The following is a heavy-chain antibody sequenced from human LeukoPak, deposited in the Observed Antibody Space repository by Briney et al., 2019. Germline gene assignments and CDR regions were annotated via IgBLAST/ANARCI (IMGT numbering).Heavy chain of an antibody. CDR2: IYYSGST. CDR3: ASRYYYDSVDY. V-gene: IGHV4-39*01. D-gene: IGHD3-22*01. Sequence: SETLSLTCIVSGGSISSSSYYWGWIRQPPGKGLEWIGSIYYSGSTYYNPSLKSRVTISVDTSKNQFSLKLSSVTAADTAVYYCASRYYYDSVDYWGQGTLVTVSS. CDR1: GGSISSSSYY. J-gene: IGHJ4*02.